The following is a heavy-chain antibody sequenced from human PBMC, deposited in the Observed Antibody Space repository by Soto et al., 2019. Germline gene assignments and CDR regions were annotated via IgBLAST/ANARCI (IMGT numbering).Heavy chain of an antibody. Sequence: GGSLRLSCAASGFTFSSYDMHWVRQVTGKGLEWVSAIGTAGDTYYPGSVKGRFTISRENAKNSLYLQMNSLRAGDTAVYYCARGGYCSGGSCYDWFDPWGQGTLVTVSS. D-gene: IGHD2-15*01. CDR2: IGTAGDT. CDR3: ARGGYCSGGSCYDWFDP. V-gene: IGHV3-13*04. J-gene: IGHJ5*02. CDR1: GFTFSSYD.